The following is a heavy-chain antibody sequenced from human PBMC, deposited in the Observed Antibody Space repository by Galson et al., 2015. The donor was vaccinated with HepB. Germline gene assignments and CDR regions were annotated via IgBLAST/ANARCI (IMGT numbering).Heavy chain of an antibody. J-gene: IGHJ5*02. Sequence: SVKVSCKASGGTFSSYAISWVRQAPGQGLEWMGGIIPIFGTANYAQKSQGRVTITADESTSTAYMELSSLRSEDTAVYYCARDLFFGSVGATRWFDPWGQGTLVTVSS. D-gene: IGHD1-26*01. CDR3: ARDLFFGSVGATRWFDP. V-gene: IGHV1-69*13. CDR2: IIPIFGTA. CDR1: GGTFSSYA.